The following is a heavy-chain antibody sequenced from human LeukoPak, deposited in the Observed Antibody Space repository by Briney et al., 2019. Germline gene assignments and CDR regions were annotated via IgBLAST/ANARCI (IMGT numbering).Heavy chain of an antibody. D-gene: IGHD2/OR15-2a*01. CDR1: GFTFSSYA. V-gene: IGHV3-30-3*01. CDR3: AMNNPRFDY. Sequence: GGSLRLSCAASGFTFSSYAMHWVRQAPGKGLERVAVISYDGSNKYYADSVKGRFTISRDNSKNTLYLQMNSLRAEDTAVYYCAMNNPRFDYWGQGTLVTVSS. CDR2: ISYDGSNK. J-gene: IGHJ4*02.